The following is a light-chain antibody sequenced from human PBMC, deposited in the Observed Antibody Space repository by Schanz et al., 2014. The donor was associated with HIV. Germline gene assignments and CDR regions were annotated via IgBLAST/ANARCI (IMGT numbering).Light chain of an antibody. CDR2: ANT. CDR1: SSNIGAGSD. J-gene: IGLJ2*01. V-gene: IGLV1-40*01. CDR3: QCYDSSLSDVV. Sequence: QSVLTQPPSVSGAPGQRVTISCTGSSSNIGAGSDVHWYQQLPGTAPKLLIYANTNRPSGVPDRFSGSKSGTSASLAITGLQAEDEANYYCQCYDSSLSDVVFGGGTKLTVL.